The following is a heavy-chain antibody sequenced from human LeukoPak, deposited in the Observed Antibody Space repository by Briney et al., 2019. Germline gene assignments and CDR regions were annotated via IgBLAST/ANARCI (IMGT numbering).Heavy chain of an antibody. CDR3: AREFGIAVAGPYYYYYYGMDV. V-gene: IGHV1-18*01. CDR2: ISAYNGNT. CDR1: GYTFTSYG. J-gene: IGHJ6*02. Sequence: ASVKVSCKASGYTFTSYGISWVRQAPGQGLAWMGWISAYNGNTNYAQKLQGRVTITRDTSTSTVYMELSSLRSEDTAVYYCAREFGIAVAGPYYYYYYGMDVWGQGTTVTVSS. D-gene: IGHD6-19*01.